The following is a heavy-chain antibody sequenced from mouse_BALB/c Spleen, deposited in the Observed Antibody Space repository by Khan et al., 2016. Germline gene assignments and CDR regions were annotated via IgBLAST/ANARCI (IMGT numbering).Heavy chain of an antibody. CDR3: AIYYYGSRYFDV. D-gene: IGHD1-1*01. CDR1: GYTFTDYS. J-gene: IGHJ1*03. Sequence: QVQLQQSGPELKKPGETVKISCKASGYTFTDYSMHWVKQAPGKGLKWMGWINTETGEPTYADDFKGRFAFSLETSASTAYLQTKNLKNEDTATYFCAIYYYGSRYFDVWGTGTTVTVSS. CDR2: INTETGEP. V-gene: IGHV9-2-1*01.